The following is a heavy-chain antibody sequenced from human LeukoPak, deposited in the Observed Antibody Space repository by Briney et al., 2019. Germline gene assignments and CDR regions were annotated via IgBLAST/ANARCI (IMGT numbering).Heavy chain of an antibody. CDR1: GFSLSSHG. J-gene: IGHJ2*01. CDR3: VKWTNYYFAL. Sequence: GGSLRLSCVVSGFSLSSHGMHWVRQAPGKGLEDVSAISSNGISTFYANSVKGRFTVSRDDSKNTVYLQMGSLRAEDMAVYYFVKWTNYYFALWGRGTLVTVSS. CDR2: ISSNGIST. D-gene: IGHD2-8*01. V-gene: IGHV3-64*01.